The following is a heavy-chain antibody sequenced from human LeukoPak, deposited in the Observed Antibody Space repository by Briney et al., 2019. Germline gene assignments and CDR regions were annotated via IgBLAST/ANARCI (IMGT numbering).Heavy chain of an antibody. CDR2: LGGGSGST. J-gene: IGHJ5*02. V-gene: IGHV3-23*01. Sequence: GGSLRLSCAASGFTFSSYDMSWVRQAPGKGLEWVSALGGGSGSTYYADSVKGRFTISRDNSRNRLYLQMNSLRAEDTAVYYCAKNPGVVVVPAADNWFDPWGQGTLVTVSS. CDR3: AKNPGVVVVPAADNWFDP. D-gene: IGHD2-2*01. CDR1: GFTFSSYD.